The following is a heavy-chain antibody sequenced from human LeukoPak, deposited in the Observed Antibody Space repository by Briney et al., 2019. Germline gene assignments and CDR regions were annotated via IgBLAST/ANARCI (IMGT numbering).Heavy chain of an antibody. CDR1: GFTFSSYG. CDR2: IWYDGSNK. Sequence: PGRSLRLSCAASGFTFSSYGMHWVRQAPGKGLEWVAVIWYDGSNKYYADSVKGRFTISRDNSKNTLYLQMNSLRAEDTAVYYCARDLAVEMATPTGGYWGQGTLVTVSS. V-gene: IGHV3-33*01. CDR3: ARDLAVEMATPTGGY. D-gene: IGHD5-24*01. J-gene: IGHJ4*02.